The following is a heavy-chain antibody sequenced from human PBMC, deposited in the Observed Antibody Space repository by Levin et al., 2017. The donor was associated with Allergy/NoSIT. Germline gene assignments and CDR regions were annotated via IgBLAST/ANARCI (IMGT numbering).Heavy chain of an antibody. J-gene: IGHJ6*02. D-gene: IGHD3-22*01. Sequence: PGGSLRLSCAASGFTFSSYAMHWVRQAPGKGLEYVSAISSNGGSTYYANSVKGRFTISRDNSKNTLYLQMGSLRAEDMAVYYCARGGDYYDSSGYYSYYYYYYGMDVWGQGTTVTVSS. V-gene: IGHV3-64*01. CDR2: ISSNGGST. CDR1: GFTFSSYA. CDR3: ARGGDYYDSSGYYSYYYYYYGMDV.